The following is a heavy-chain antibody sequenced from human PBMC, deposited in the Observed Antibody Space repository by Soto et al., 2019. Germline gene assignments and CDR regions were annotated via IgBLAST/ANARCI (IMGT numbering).Heavy chain of an antibody. CDR2: VHISGHS. CDR1: GGSVRAPDW. D-gene: IGHD1-1*01. J-gene: IGHJ5*01. Sequence: SETLSLTCTLSGGSVRAPDWWNWVRQPPDKGLEWIAEVHISGHSNYNPSLRSRVSVSIDSSKNQFYLNLNSVTAADTAIYYCARVRQGCSANNCYFDPWGQGTQVTVSS. V-gene: IGHV4-4*02. CDR3: ARVRQGCSANNCYFDP.